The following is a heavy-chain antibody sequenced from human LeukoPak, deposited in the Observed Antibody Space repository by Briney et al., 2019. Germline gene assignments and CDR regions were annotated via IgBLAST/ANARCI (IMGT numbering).Heavy chain of an antibody. CDR2: IIPILGIA. D-gene: IGHD3-10*01. Sequence: ASVKVSCKASGGTFSSYAISWVRQAPGQGLEWMGRIIPILGIANYAQKFQGRVTITADKSTSTAYMELSSLRSEDTAVYYRARGRYGSGSYDIWGQGTMVTVSS. J-gene: IGHJ3*02. CDR3: ARGRYGSGSYDI. V-gene: IGHV1-69*04. CDR1: GGTFSSYA.